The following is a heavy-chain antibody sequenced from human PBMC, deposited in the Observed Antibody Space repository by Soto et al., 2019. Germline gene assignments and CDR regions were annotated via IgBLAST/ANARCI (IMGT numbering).Heavy chain of an antibody. Sequence: QLQLQESGPGLVKPSETLSLTCTVSGGSISSSSYYWGWIRQPPGKGLEWIGSIYYSGSTYYNPSLTSRVTKSVDPSKNPVSLRLSSVTAADTAVYYGARRGYCSGGSCYPTPFDYWGQGTLVTVSS. CDR2: IYYSGST. V-gene: IGHV4-39*01. CDR3: ARRGYCSGGSCYPTPFDY. J-gene: IGHJ4*02. CDR1: GGSISSSSYY. D-gene: IGHD2-15*01.